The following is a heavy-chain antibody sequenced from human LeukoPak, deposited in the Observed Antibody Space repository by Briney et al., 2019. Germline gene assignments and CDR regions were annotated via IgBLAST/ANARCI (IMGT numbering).Heavy chain of an antibody. V-gene: IGHV6-1*01. J-gene: IGHJ3*02. Sequence: ASQTLSLTCAISGDSVSSYSAAWSWIRQSPSRGLEWLGRTYYRSKWYNDYAVSVKSRITINPDTSKNQFSLQLTSVTPEDTAVYYCARFGGHDAFDIWGQGTMVTVSS. CDR2: TYYRSKWYN. CDR3: ARFGGHDAFDI. D-gene: IGHD4-23*01. CDR1: GDSVSSYSAA.